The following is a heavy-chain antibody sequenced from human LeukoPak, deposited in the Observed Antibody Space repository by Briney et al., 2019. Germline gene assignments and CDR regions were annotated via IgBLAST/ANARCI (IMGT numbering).Heavy chain of an antibody. V-gene: IGHV3-30*03. CDR3: ARSERSTWYGPFDY. J-gene: IGHJ4*02. CDR1: GFTFSSYG. Sequence: GGSLRLSCAASGFTFSSYGMHWVRQAPGKGLEWVAVISYDGSNKYYADSVKGRFTISRDNSKNTLYLQMNSLRAEDTAVYYCARSERSTWYGPFDYWGQGTLVTVSS. D-gene: IGHD6-13*01. CDR2: ISYDGSNK.